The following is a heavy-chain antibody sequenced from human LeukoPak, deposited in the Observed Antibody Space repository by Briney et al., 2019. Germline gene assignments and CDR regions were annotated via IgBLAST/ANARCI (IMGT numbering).Heavy chain of an antibody. CDR1: GFTFSSYS. Sequence: GGSLRLSCAASGFTFSSYSMNWVRQAPGKGLEWVSSISSSSSYIYYADSVKGRSTISRDNAKNSLYLQMNSLRAEDTAVYYCAREVVATIALDYWGQGTLVTVSS. J-gene: IGHJ4*02. V-gene: IGHV3-21*01. CDR2: ISSSSSYI. CDR3: AREVVATIALDY. D-gene: IGHD2-15*01.